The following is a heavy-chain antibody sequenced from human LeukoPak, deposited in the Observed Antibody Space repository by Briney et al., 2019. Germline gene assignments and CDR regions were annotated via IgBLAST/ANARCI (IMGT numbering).Heavy chain of an antibody. CDR3: ARESIAKDY. V-gene: IGHV3-48*03. CDR1: GFTFSSYE. D-gene: IGHD6-6*01. J-gene: IGHJ4*02. CDR2: ISSSGSTI. Sequence: GGSLRLSCAASGFTFSSYEMNWVRQAPGKGLEWVSYISSSGSTIYYVDSVKGRFTISRDNAKNSLYLQMNSLRAEDTAVYYCARESIAKDYWGQGTLVTVSS.